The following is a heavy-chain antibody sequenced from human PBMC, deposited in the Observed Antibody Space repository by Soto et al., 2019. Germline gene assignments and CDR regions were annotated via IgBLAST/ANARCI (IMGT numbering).Heavy chain of an antibody. D-gene: IGHD1-7*01. CDR1: GYTFTSYG. V-gene: IGHV1-18*01. CDR2: ISAYNGNT. CDR3: ARDLSYNWNYTHMDV. J-gene: IGHJ6*03. Sequence: GASVKVSCKASGYTFTSYGISWVRQAPGQGLEWMGWISAYNGNTNYAQKLQGRVTMTTDTSTSTAYMELRSLRSDDTAVYYCARDLSYNWNYTHMDVWGKGTTVTVSS.